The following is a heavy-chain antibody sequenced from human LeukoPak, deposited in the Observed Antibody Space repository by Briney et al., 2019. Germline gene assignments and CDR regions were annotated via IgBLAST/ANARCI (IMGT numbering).Heavy chain of an antibody. CDR2: ISGSGGST. CDR1: GFTFSSYA. J-gene: IGHJ4*02. CDR3: AREYYYDNSGHQGYLDY. Sequence: TGGSLRPPCAASGFTFSSYAMSWVRQAPGKGLEWVSAISGSGGSTYYADSVKGRFTISRDNSKNTLYLQMNSLRAEDTAVYYCAREYYYDNSGHQGYLDYWGQGTLVTVSS. D-gene: IGHD3-22*01. V-gene: IGHV3-23*01.